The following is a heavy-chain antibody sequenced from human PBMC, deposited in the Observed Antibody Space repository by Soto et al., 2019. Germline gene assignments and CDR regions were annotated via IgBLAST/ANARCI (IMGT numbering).Heavy chain of an antibody. D-gene: IGHD6-13*01. V-gene: IGHV3-21*01. CDR1: GFTFRSFT. J-gene: IGHJ5*02. CDR3: TRDASRDSSARGWFDP. CDR2: ISSNSAYI. Sequence: GGSLRLSCAASGFTFRSFTMNWVRQAPGKGLEWVSTISSNSAYIYYTDALRGHFTISRDNAKNSLHLQMNSLRAEDTAVYYCTRDASRDSSARGWFDPWGPETLVTVS.